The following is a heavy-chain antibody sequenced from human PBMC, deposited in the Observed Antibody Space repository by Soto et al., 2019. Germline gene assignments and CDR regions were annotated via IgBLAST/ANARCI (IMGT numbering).Heavy chain of an antibody. CDR3: ARVTVAGTYSVFAPYDY. V-gene: IGHV3-20*04. D-gene: IGHD2-21*02. Sequence: GGSLRLSCAASGFTFDDYGMSWVRQAPGKGLEWVSGINWNGGSTGYADSVKGRFTISRDNAKNSLYLQMNSLRAEDTALYYCARVTVAGTYSVFAPYDYWGQGTLVTVSS. CDR2: INWNGGST. CDR1: GFTFDDYG. J-gene: IGHJ4*02.